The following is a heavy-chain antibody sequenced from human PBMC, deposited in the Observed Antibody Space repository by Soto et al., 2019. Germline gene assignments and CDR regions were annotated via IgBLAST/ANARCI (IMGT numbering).Heavy chain of an antibody. CDR3: ARRKLIAAAGNYYYYGMDV. D-gene: IGHD6-13*01. J-gene: IGHJ6*02. CDR2: IYPGDSDT. V-gene: IGHV5-51*01. CDR1: GYSFTSYW. Sequence: GESLKISCKGSGYSFTSYWIGWVRQMPGKGLEWMGIIYPGDSDTRYSPSFQGQVTISADKSISTAYLQWSSLKASDTAMYYCARRKLIAAAGNYYYYGMDVWGQGTTVTV.